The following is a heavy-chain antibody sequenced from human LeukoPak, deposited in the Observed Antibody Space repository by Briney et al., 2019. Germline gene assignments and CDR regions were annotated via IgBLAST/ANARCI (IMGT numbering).Heavy chain of an antibody. CDR2: INHSGST. D-gene: IGHD6-13*01. V-gene: IGHV4-34*01. J-gene: IGHJ5*02. CDR3: ARIAAAGKYNWFDP. Sequence: PSETLSLTCAVYGGSFSGYYWSWIRQPPGKGLEWIGEINHSGSTNYNPSLKSRVTISVDTSKNQFSLKLSSVTAADTAVYYCARIAAAGKYNWFDPWGQGTLVTVSS. CDR1: GGSFSGYY.